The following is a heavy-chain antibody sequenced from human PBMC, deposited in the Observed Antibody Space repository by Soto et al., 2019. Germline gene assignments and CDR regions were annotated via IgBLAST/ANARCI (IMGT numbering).Heavy chain of an antibody. D-gene: IGHD5-12*01. J-gene: IGHJ4*02. Sequence: ASVKVSCKASGYTFTSYGISWVRQAPGQGLEWMGWISAYNGNTNYAQKLQGRVTMTTDTSTSTAYMELRSLRSDDTAVYYCARGIYGGHDHAHYFDYWGQGTLVTVSS. CDR3: ARGIYGGHDHAHYFDY. V-gene: IGHV1-18*01. CDR1: GYTFTSYG. CDR2: ISAYNGNT.